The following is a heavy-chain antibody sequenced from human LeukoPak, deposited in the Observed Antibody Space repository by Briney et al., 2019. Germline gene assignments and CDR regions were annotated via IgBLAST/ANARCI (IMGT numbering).Heavy chain of an antibody. CDR1: GGSISSHY. V-gene: IGHV4-59*11. CDR3: ARYSSSAEFVY. CDR2: IYYSGST. Sequence: SETLSLTCTVSGGSISSHYWSWIRQPPGRGLEWIGYIYYSGSTNYNPSLKSRVTISVDTSKNQFSLKLSSVTAADTAVYYCARYSSSAEFVYWGQGTLVTVSS. J-gene: IGHJ4*02. D-gene: IGHD6-6*01.